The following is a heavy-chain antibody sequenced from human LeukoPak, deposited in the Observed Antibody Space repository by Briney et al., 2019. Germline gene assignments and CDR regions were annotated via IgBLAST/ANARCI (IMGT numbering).Heavy chain of an antibody. CDR3: AREERWFGELFVDY. J-gene: IGHJ4*02. V-gene: IGHV3-74*01. CDR2: INSDGSST. D-gene: IGHD3-10*01. Sequence: GGSLRLSCAASGFTFSSYWMHWVRQAPGKGLVWVSRINSDGSSTSYADSVKGRFTISRDNAKNTLYLQMNSLRAGDTAVYYCAREERWFGELFVDYWGQGTLVTVSS. CDR1: GFTFSSYW.